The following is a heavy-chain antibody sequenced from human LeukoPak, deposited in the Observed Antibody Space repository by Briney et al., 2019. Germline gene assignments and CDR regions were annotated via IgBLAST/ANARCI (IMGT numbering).Heavy chain of an antibody. CDR2: IIPIFGTA. CDR1: GGTFSSYA. CDR3: ATAITMVRGVTRDDAFDI. V-gene: IGHV1-69*01. J-gene: IGHJ3*02. Sequence: SVKVSCKASGGTFSSYAISWVRQAPGQGLEWMGGIIPIFGTANYAQKFQGRVTITADESTSTAYMELSSLRSEDTAVYYCATAITMVRGVTRDDAFDIWGQGTMVTVSS. D-gene: IGHD3-10*01.